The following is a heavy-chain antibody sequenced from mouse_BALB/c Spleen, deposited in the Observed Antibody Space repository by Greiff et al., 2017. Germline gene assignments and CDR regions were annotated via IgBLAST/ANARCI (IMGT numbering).Heavy chain of an antibody. CDR3: ARLYYDYDGAMDY. CDR1: GFTFSSYT. D-gene: IGHD2-4*01. Sequence: EVHLVESGGGLVQPGGSRKLSCAASGFTFSSYTMSWVRQTPEKRLEWVAYISNGGGSTYYPDTVKGRFTISRDNAKNTLYLQMSSLKSEDTAMYYCARLYYDYDGAMDYWGQGTSVTVSS. V-gene: IGHV5-12-2*01. CDR2: ISNGGGST. J-gene: IGHJ4*01.